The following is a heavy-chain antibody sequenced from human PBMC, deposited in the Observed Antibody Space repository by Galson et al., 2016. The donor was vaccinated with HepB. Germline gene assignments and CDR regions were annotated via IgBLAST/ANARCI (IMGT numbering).Heavy chain of an antibody. D-gene: IGHD2-2*01. V-gene: IGHV3-23*01. CDR1: GFPFSPYA. CDR3: AKGNIVQVPAAPYA. CDR2: LSGSGDTT. Sequence: SLRLSCAASGFPFSPYAMSWARQPPGKGLEWVSSLSGSGDTTYGADAVRGRFTISRDNSRNTLSLQMESLRAEDSAIYYCAKGNIVQVPAAPYAWGQGALVTVSS. J-gene: IGHJ5*02.